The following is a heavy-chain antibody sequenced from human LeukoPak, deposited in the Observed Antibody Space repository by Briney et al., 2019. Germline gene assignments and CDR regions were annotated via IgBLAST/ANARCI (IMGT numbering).Heavy chain of an antibody. D-gene: IGHD2-21*01. Sequence: SETLSLTCTVSGGSISSGTYYWSWIRQPAGKGLEWIGRIYTSGSTNYNPSLKSRVTIPVDTSKNQFSLKLSSVTAADTAVYYCARGHIGPWGQGTLVTVSS. J-gene: IGHJ5*02. CDR1: GGSISSGTYY. CDR3: ARGHIGP. V-gene: IGHV4-61*02. CDR2: IYTSGST.